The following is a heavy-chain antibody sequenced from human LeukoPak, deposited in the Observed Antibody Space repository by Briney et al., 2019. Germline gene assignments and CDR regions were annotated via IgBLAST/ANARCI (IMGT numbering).Heavy chain of an antibody. CDR1: GFTFSSYA. CDR3: AKEGRDIVVVPAAILYYYYYYMDV. Sequence: PGGSLRLSCAASGFTFSSYAMSWVRQAPGKGLEWVSAISGSGGSTYYADSVKGRFTISRDNSKNTLYLQMNSLRAEDTAVYYCAKEGRDIVVVPAAILYYYYYYMDVWGKGTTVTVSS. CDR2: ISGSGGST. V-gene: IGHV3-23*01. J-gene: IGHJ6*03. D-gene: IGHD2-2*02.